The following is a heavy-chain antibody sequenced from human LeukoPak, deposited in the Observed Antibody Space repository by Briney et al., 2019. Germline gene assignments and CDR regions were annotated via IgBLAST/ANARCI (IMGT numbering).Heavy chain of an antibody. Sequence: SETLSLTCDVYGGSFSGYYWSWIRQPPGKGLEWIGEINHSGSTNYNPSLKSRVTISVDTSKNQFSLKLSSVTAADTAVYYCAGKDCSGGSCYPSYYYYMDVWGKGTTVTVSS. J-gene: IGHJ6*03. D-gene: IGHD2-15*01. V-gene: IGHV4-34*01. CDR3: AGKDCSGGSCYPSYYYYMDV. CDR1: GGSFSGYY. CDR2: INHSGST.